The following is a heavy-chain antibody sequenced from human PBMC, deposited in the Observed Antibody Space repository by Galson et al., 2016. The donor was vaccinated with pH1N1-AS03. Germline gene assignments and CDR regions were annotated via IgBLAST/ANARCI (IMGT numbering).Heavy chain of an antibody. V-gene: IGHV3-30*03. CDR3: ARGAPGDHLLSPLWN. CDR2: ISYDESKK. Sequence: SLRLSCAASGFTFRSYGMHWVRQTPGKGLQWVAVISYDESKKLYADSVRGRSTISRDNSKNSLYLQMSSLRAEDTAIYYCARGAPGDHLLSPLWNWGQGTLVTVSS. J-gene: IGHJ4*02. CDR1: GFTFRSYG. D-gene: IGHD2-2*01.